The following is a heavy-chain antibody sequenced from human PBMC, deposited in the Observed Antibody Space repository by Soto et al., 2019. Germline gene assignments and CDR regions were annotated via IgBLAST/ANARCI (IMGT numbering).Heavy chain of an antibody. CDR3: VREWGDNWFGP. V-gene: IGHV4-30-4*01. J-gene: IGHJ5*02. CDR2: IYYSGST. D-gene: IGHD1-26*01. CDR1: GGSISRGNYY. Sequence: PSETLSLTCTVSGGSISRGNYYWSWIRQPPGKGLEWIGYIYYSGSTFYNPSLKNRVTISLDTSKIQFSLKLRSVTAADTAVYYCVREWGDNWFGPLCQGILVAVFS.